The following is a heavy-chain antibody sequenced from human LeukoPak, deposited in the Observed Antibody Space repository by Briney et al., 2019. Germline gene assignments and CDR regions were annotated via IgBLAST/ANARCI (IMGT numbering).Heavy chain of an antibody. Sequence: GGSLRLSCAASGFTFSNAWMSWVRQAPGKGLEWVGRIKSKTDGGTTDYAAPVKGRFTISRDDSKNTLYLQMNSLKTEDTAVYYYTTVLGFWSGYSYDAFDIWGQGTMVTVSS. CDR2: IKSKTDGGTT. CDR3: TTVLGFWSGYSYDAFDI. V-gene: IGHV3-15*01. CDR1: GFTFSNAW. J-gene: IGHJ3*02. D-gene: IGHD3-3*01.